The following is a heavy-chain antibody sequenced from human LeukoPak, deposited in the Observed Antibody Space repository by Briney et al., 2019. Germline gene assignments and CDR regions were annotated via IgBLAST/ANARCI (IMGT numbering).Heavy chain of an antibody. CDR1: GFTFSDYC. Sequence: PGGSLRLSCAASGFTFSDYCMSWIRQAPGKGLEWISYISSSGSTIYYADSVKGRFTISRDNSKNTLYLQMNSLRAEDTAVYYCAKVESSGGDCYDYWGQGTLVTVSS. V-gene: IGHV3-11*01. D-gene: IGHD2-21*01. J-gene: IGHJ4*02. CDR2: ISSSGSTI. CDR3: AKVESSGGDCYDY.